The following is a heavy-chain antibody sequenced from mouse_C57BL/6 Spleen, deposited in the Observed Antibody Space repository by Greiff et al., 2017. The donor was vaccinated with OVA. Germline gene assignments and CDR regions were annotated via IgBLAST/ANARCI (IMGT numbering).Heavy chain of an antibody. J-gene: IGHJ1*03. CDR3: ARRGGYWYFDV. V-gene: IGHV1-69*01. CDR1: GYTFTSYW. Sequence: VKLQQPGAELVMPGASVKLSCKASGYTFTSYWMHWVKQRPGQGLEWIGEIDPSDSYTNYNQKFKGKSTLTVDKSSSTAYMQLSSLTSEDSAVYYCARRGGYWYFDVWGTGTTVTVSS. CDR2: IDPSDSYT.